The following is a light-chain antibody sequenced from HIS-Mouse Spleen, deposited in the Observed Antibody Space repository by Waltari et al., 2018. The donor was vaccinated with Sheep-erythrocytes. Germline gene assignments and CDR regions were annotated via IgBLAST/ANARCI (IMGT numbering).Light chain of an antibody. CDR3: QAWDSSTVV. CDR1: KLGAKY. J-gene: IGLJ2*01. Sequence: SYELTQPPSVSVSPGQTASITCSGDKLGAKYACWYQQKPGHSPVLVIYQASKRPSGIPERFSGSNSGNTATLTISGTQAMDEADYYCQAWDSSTVVFGGGTKLTVL. V-gene: IGLV3-1*01. CDR2: QAS.